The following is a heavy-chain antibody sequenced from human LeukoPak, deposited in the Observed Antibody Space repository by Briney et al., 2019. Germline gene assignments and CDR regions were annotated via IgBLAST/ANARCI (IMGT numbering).Heavy chain of an antibody. V-gene: IGHV4-30-2*01. CDR1: GGSISSGGYS. Sequence: NPSQTLSLTCAVSGGSISSGGYSWSWIRQPPGKGLEWIGYIYHSGSTNYNPSLKSRVTISVDTSKNQFSLKLSSVTAADTAVYYCARDLARDEVTGIHYYYGMDVWGQGTTVTVSS. CDR3: ARDLARDEVTGIHYYYGMDV. J-gene: IGHJ6*02. CDR2: IYHSGST. D-gene: IGHD2-21*02.